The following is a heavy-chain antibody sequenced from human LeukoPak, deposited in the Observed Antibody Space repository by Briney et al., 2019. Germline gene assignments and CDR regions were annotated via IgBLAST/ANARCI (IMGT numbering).Heavy chain of an antibody. J-gene: IGHJ5*02. V-gene: IGHV4-39*07. CDR2: IYYSGST. CDR3: ARVQSPSYCSSTSCPGYNWFDP. CDR1: GGSISSSSYY. D-gene: IGHD2-2*01. Sequence: KPSETLSLTCTVSGGSISSSSYYWGWIRQPPGKGLEWIGSIYYSGSTNYNPSLKSRVTISVDTSKNQFSLKLSSVTAADTAVYYCARVQSPSYCSSTSCPGYNWFDPWGRGTLVTVSS.